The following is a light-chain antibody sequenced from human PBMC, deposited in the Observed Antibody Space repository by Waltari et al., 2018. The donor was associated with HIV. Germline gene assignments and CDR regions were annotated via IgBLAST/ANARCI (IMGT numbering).Light chain of an antibody. V-gene: IGLV2-14*01. CDR2: EAS. CDR1: SSDVGGYNY. CDR3: SSYTSSSTWV. J-gene: IGLJ3*02. Sequence: QSALTQPASVSGSPGQSITISCTGTSSDVGGYNYVSWYQHHPGTAPKLIIYEASYRPSGVSDRFSGSKSGNTASLTISGLQAEDETDYYCSSYTSSSTWVFGGGTKLTVL.